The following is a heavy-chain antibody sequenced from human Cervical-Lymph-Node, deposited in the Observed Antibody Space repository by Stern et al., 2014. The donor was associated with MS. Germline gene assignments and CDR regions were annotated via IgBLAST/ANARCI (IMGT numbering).Heavy chain of an antibody. CDR3: ARALSSALYAMDV. V-gene: IGHV1-46*01. Sequence: VQLVESGAEVKKPGASVKVSCKASGYSFTSYLMHWVRQAPGQGLEWMGIINTSGGSTGYAQKFQGRVTMTRDTSTRTVYMDLSRLRSEDTAVYYCARALSSALYAMDVWGQGTTVTVSS. J-gene: IGHJ6*02. CDR2: INTSGGST. CDR1: GYSFTSYL. D-gene: IGHD2-2*01.